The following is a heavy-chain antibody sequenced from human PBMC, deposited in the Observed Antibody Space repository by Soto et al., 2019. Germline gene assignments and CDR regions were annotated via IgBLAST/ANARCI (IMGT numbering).Heavy chain of an antibody. CDR2: INPNTGYT. V-gene: IGHV1-8*01. D-gene: IGHD3-16*02. Sequence: ASVKVSCKASGYTFTSYDINWVRQAAGQGLEWMGWINPNTGYTDYAQKFQDRVTMTGNTSITTAYMELSGLRSEDTAVYYCVRGRVMITFGVVIVIDYWGQGSPVTVSS. J-gene: IGHJ4*02. CDR1: GYTFTSYD. CDR3: VRGRVMITFGVVIVIDY.